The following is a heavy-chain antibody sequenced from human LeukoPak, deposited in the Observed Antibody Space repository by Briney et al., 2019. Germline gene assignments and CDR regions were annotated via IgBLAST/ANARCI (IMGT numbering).Heavy chain of an antibody. D-gene: IGHD3-9*01. J-gene: IGHJ4*02. CDR3: ARCAAYYDILTGSRGTQYYFDY. CDR2: IIPIFGTA. Sequence: ASVKVSCKASGGTFSSYAISWVRQAPGQGLEWMGGIIPIFGTANYAQKFQGRVTITADESTSTAYMELSSLRSEDTAVYYCARCAAYYDILTGSRGTQYYFDYWGQGTLVAVSS. CDR1: GGTFSSYA. V-gene: IGHV1-69*13.